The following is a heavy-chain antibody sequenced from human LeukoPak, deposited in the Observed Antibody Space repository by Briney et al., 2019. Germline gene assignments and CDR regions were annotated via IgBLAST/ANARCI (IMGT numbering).Heavy chain of an antibody. J-gene: IGHJ3*02. V-gene: IGHV3-74*01. CDR3: ARDNSGSYYDAFDI. CDR1: GFTFSSYW. CDR2: INSDGSST. Sequence: GRSLRLSCAASGFTFSSYWMHWVRQAPGKGLVWVSRINSDGSSTSYADSVKGRFTISRDNAKNTLYLQMNSLRAEDTAVYYCARDNSGSYYDAFDIWGQGTMVTVSS. D-gene: IGHD1-26*01.